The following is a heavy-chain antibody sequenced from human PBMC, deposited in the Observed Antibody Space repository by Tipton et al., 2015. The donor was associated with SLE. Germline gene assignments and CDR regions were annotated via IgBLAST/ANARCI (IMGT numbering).Heavy chain of an antibody. CDR1: GGSISSGSYY. J-gene: IGHJ6*02. D-gene: IGHD2-2*01. CDR3: ARAIVVVPAANRGYYYGMDV. V-gene: IGHV4-61*09. Sequence: TLSLTCTVSGGSISSGSYYWSWIRQSAGKGLEWIGYIYTSGSTNYNPSLKSRVTISVDTSKNQFSLKLSSVTAADTAVYYCARAIVVVPAANRGYYYGMDVWGQGTTVTVAS. CDR2: IYTSGST.